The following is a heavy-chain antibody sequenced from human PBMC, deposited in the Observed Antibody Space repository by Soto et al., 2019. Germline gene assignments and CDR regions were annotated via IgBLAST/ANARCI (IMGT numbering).Heavy chain of an antibody. CDR3: VTSYGSGYRAFDF. CDR1: GDTFNFYT. Sequence: QVQLVQSGSDVKKAGSSVKVSCKASGDTFNFYTINWVRQAPGLGLEWMGRFNPILSMSNYAQKFEGRVTITPDKSTNTADMELSRLRVEDTAMYYCVTSYGSGYRAFDFWGQGALVTASS. V-gene: IGHV1-69*02. J-gene: IGHJ4*02. D-gene: IGHD3-10*01. CDR2: FNPILSMS.